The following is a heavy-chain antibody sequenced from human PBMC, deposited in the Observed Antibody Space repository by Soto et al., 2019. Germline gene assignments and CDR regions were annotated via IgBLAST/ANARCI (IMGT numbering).Heavy chain of an antibody. CDR1: GGSISSGGYY. V-gene: IGHV4-31*03. CDR3: ARREAAAYFDY. Sequence: SETLSLTCTVSGGSISSGGYYWSWIRQHPGKGLEWIGYIYYSGSTYYNPSLKSRVTISVDTSKNQFSLKLSSVTAADTAVYYCARREAAAYFDYWGQGTLVTSPQ. CDR2: IYYSGST. D-gene: IGHD6-13*01. J-gene: IGHJ4*02.